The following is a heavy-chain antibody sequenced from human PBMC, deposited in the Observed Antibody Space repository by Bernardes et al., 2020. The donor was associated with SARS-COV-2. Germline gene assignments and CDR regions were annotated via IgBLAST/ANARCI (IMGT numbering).Heavy chain of an antibody. V-gene: IGHV3-48*03. CDR3: ARCCTNYYYGMDV. CDR1: GFTFSSYE. D-gene: IGHD2-8*01. J-gene: IGHJ6*02. Sequence: GGSLRLSCAASGFTFSSYEMNWVRQAPGKGLEWVSYISSSGSTIYYADSVKGRFTISRDNAKNSLYLQMNSLRAEDTAVYYCARCCTNYYYGMDVWGQGTTVTVSS. CDR2: ISSSGSTI.